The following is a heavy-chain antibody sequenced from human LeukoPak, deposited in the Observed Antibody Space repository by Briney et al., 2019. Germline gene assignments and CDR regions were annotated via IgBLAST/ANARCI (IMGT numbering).Heavy chain of an antibody. CDR3: ARARGMTTADY. CDR1: GFTFSSYW. V-gene: IGHV3-7*01. J-gene: IGHJ4*02. D-gene: IGHD4-17*01. CDR2: IKQDGSEK. Sequence: GGSLRLSCAASGFTFSSYWMGWVRQAPGEGLEWVANIKQDGSEKYYVDSVKGRFTISRDNAKNSLYLQMNSLRAEDTAVYYCARARGMTTADYWGQGTLVTVSS.